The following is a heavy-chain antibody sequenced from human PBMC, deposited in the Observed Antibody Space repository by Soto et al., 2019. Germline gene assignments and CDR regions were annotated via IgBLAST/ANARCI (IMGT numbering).Heavy chain of an antibody. CDR2: IIPIFGTA. J-gene: IGHJ1*01. D-gene: IGHD6-19*01. V-gene: IGHV1-69*06. Sequence: QVQLVQSGAEVKKPGSSVKVSCKASGGTFSSYAISWVRQAPGQGLEWMGGIIPIFGTANYAQKFQGRVTIPADKSTSTAYMELSSLRSEDTAVYYCARGAGSSSGWYWGAEYFQHWGQGTLVTVSS. CDR3: ARGAGSSSGWYWGAEYFQH. CDR1: GGTFSSYA.